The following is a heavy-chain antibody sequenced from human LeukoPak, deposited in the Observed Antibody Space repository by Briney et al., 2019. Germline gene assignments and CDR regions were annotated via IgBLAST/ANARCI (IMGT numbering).Heavy chain of an antibody. Sequence: SETLSLTCIVSGDSISSYHWTWIRQPPGKTLEWIGYIYSSGNTNYNPSLKSRVTISVDTSKNQFSLKLSSVTAADTAVYYCARGAVVVAARFFDYWGQGTLVTVSS. J-gene: IGHJ4*02. CDR2: IYSSGNT. D-gene: IGHD2-15*01. V-gene: IGHV4-59*01. CDR3: ARGAVVVAARFFDY. CDR1: GDSISSYH.